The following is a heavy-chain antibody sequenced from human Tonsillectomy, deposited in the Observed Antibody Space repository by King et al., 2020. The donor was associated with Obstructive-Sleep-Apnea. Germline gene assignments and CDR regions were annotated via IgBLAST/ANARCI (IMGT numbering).Heavy chain of an antibody. J-gene: IGHJ4*02. CDR2: ISYDGNYK. Sequence: VQLVESGGGVVQPGRSLRLSCAASGFTFSSYGMHWVRQAPGKGLEWVAVISYDGNYKYYADSVKGRFTISRDNSKNTLYVQMNSLIAEDTAVYYCAKDQGGYCGGDCTPIDNWGQGTLVTVSS. CDR3: AKDQGGYCGGDCTPIDN. D-gene: IGHD2-21*02. CDR1: GFTFSSYG. V-gene: IGHV3-30*18.